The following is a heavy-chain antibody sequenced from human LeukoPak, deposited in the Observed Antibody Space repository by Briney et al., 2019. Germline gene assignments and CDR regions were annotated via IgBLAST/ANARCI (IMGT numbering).Heavy chain of an antibody. Sequence: AGSLRLSCAASTFTCSSYAMRWVRQAPGKGRKGFSAISASDFRTDYADSVKGRFTITRDNSKNTLYLQLNSLRADDTAVYYCAKSDNNVWFGLNYWGQGTLVTVSS. CDR2: ISASDFRT. J-gene: IGHJ4*02. V-gene: IGHV3-23*01. CDR3: AKSDNNVWFGLNY. D-gene: IGHD3-10*01. CDR1: TFTCSSYA.